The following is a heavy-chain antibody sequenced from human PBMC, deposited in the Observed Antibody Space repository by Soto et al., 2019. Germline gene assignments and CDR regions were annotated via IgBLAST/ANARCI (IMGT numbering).Heavy chain of an antibody. V-gene: IGHV4-31*03. CDR1: GGSISSGGYY. Sequence: SETLSLTCTVSGGSISSGGYYWSWIRQHPGKGLEWIGYIYYSGSTYYNPSLKSRVTISVDTSKNQFSLKLSSVTAADTAVYYCARGYCTNGVCPNWFDPWGQGTLVTVSS. CDR3: ARGYCTNGVCPNWFDP. J-gene: IGHJ5*02. D-gene: IGHD2-8*01. CDR2: IYYSGST.